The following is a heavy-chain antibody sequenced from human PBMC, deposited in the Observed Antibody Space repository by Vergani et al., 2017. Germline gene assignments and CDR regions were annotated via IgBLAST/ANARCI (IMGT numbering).Heavy chain of an antibody. CDR3: ARDRDSSSSYYYYGMDV. CDR1: GGSISSGSYY. Sequence: QVQLQESGPGLVKPSQTLSLTCTVSGGSISSGSYYWSWIRQPAGKGLEWIGRIYTSGSTNYNPSLKSRVTISVDTSKNQFSLKLSSVTAEDTAVYYCARDRDSSSSYYYYGMDVWGQGTTVTVSS. D-gene: IGHD6-13*01. V-gene: IGHV4-61*02. J-gene: IGHJ6*02. CDR2: IYTSGST.